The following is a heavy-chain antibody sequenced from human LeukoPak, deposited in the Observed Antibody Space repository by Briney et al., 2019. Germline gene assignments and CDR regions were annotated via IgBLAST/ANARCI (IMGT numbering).Heavy chain of an antibody. V-gene: IGHV3-23*01. Sequence: GGSLRLSCAASGFTFSSYAMSWVRQAPGKGLEWVSAISGGGGSTHYADSVKGRFTVSRDDSKNTLYLQMNSLRAEDTAVYYCAREGELLPFDYWGQGTLVTVSS. CDR1: GFTFSSYA. J-gene: IGHJ4*02. D-gene: IGHD1-26*01. CDR3: AREGELLPFDY. CDR2: ISGGGGST.